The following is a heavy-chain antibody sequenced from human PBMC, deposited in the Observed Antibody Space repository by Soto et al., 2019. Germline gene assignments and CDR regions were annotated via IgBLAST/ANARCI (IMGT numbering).Heavy chain of an antibody. CDR3: ARAPTVTTIFDS. CDR2: IYKEGTT. J-gene: IGHJ4*02. Sequence: GGSLRLSCAASGFTVDTAYLSWVRQVPGEGLQWVSIIYKEGTTRYADSVKGRFTTYRDTSKNTVYLQMNMLNADDTALYYCARAPTVTTIFDSWGLGTLVTVPQ. D-gene: IGHD4-17*01. CDR1: GFTVDTAY. V-gene: IGHV3-66*01.